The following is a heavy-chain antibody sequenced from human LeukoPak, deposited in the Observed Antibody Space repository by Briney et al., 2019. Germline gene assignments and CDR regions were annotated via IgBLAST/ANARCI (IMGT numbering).Heavy chain of an antibody. J-gene: IGHJ6*02. CDR2: ISYDGTNK. V-gene: IGHV3-30*14. CDR1: GFTFSSYS. CDR3: ARIEGRDYYYGMDV. Sequence: PGGSLRLSCAASGFTFSSYSLHWVRQPPGKGLEWLTVISYDGTNKYYADSIKGRFTISRDNSKNTLYLQMNSLRAEDTAVYYCARIEGRDYYYGMDVWGQGTTVTVSS.